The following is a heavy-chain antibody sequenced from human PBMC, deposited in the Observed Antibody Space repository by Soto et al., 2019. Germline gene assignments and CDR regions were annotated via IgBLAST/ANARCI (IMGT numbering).Heavy chain of an antibody. V-gene: IGHV2-5*02. CDR1: GFSLSTSVVG. Sequence: GPALGIRTQTLTLTCTFSGFSLSTSVVGVGWIRQPPGKALEWLALIYWDDDKRYSPSLKSRLTITKDTSKNQVVLTMNNMDPVDTATYYCAHRPVSSSIFDYWGQGTLVTVYS. CDR3: AHRPVSSSIFDY. CDR2: IYWDDDK. J-gene: IGHJ4*02. D-gene: IGHD6-6*01.